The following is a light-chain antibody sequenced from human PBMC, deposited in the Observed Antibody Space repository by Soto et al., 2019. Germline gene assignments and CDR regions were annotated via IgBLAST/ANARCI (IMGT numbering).Light chain of an antibody. V-gene: IGLV2-8*01. CDR3: LSYADTAYV. CDR2: EVS. CDR1: SSDIGAYDY. Sequence: QSALTQPASLSGSPGQSITISCTGTSSDIGAYDYVSWFQQHPGKAPKLMIYEVSERPSGVPDRFSGSKSGNTAFLTVSGLQAEDEADYYCLSYADTAYVFGTGTKVTVL. J-gene: IGLJ1*01.